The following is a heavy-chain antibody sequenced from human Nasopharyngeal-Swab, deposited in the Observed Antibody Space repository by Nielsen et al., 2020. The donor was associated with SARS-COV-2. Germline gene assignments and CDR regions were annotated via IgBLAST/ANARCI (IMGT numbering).Heavy chain of an antibody. CDR3: AREIYYGSGSYYVDDAFDI. CDR2: LNPNSGGT. Sequence: ASVKVSCKASGYSFTGYYLHWVRQATGQGPEWVGSLNPNSGGTNYAQKFQGRVTLTLDTSINTAYMDLTSLRSDDTAVYYCAREIYYGSGSYYVDDAFDIWGQGTMVTVSS. D-gene: IGHD3-10*01. J-gene: IGHJ3*02. V-gene: IGHV1-2*02. CDR1: GYSFTGYY.